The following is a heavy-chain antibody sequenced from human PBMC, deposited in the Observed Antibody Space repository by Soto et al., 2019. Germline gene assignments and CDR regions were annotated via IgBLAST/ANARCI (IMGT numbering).Heavy chain of an antibody. D-gene: IGHD3-22*01. CDR2: IKQDGSEK. CDR1: GFTFSSYW. CDR3: ARDFPPAFYYDSSGPPPPDY. Sequence: GGSLRLSCAASGFTFSSYWMSWVRQAPGKGLEWVANIKQDGSEKYYVDSVKGRFTISRDNAKNSLYLQMNSLRAEDTAVYYCARDFPPAFYYDSSGPPPPDYWGQGTLVTVSS. J-gene: IGHJ4*02. V-gene: IGHV3-7*03.